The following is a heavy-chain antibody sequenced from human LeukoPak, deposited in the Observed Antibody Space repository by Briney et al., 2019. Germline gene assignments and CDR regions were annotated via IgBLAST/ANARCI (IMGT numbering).Heavy chain of an antibody. CDR2: TYYRSKWYN. V-gene: IGHV6-1*01. J-gene: IGHJ6*03. Sequence: SQTLSLTCAISGDSVSSNSAAWNWIRQSPSRGLEWLGRTYYRSKWYNDYAVSVKSRITINPDTSKNQFSLQLNSVTPEDTAVYYCARVCSRSGGSCYGVGNYYYMDVWGKGTTVTVSS. D-gene: IGHD2-15*01. CDR3: ARVCSRSGGSCYGVGNYYYMDV. CDR1: GDSVSSNSAA.